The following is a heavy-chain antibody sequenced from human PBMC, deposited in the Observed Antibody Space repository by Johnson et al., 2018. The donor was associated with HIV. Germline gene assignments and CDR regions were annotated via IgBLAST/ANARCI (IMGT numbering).Heavy chain of an antibody. CDR2: IQQDGSEK. CDR1: GFTFSSYW. D-gene: IGHD4-23*01. J-gene: IGHJ3*02. V-gene: IGHV3-7*04. Sequence: VQLVESGGGLVQPGGSLRLSCAASGFTFSSYWMNWVRQAPGKGLEWVANIQQDGSEKYYVDSVKGRFTISRDNAKNSLYLQMNSLRVEDTALYYCVRDSTVAHDAFDIWGQGTMVTVSS. CDR3: VRDSTVAHDAFDI.